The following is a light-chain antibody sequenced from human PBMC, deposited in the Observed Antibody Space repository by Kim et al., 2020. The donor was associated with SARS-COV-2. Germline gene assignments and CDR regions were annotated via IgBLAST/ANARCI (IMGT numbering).Light chain of an antibody. CDR3: AAWDDSLSVGV. CDR2: RNN. CDR1: SSNSGSNY. Sequence: GQGVTSSCSGSSSNSGSNYVYWYQQLPGTAPKLLIYRNNQRPSGVPDRFSGSKSGTSASLAISGLRSEDEADYYCAAWDDSLSVGVFGGGTQLTVL. V-gene: IGLV1-47*01. J-gene: IGLJ3*02.